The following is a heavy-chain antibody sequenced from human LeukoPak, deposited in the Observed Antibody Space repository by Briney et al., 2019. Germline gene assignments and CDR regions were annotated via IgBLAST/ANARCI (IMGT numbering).Heavy chain of an antibody. CDR2: IYYSGST. D-gene: IGHD2-15*01. J-gene: IGHJ4*02. V-gene: IGHV4-59*01. CDR3: ATAYCSGGSCYFFDY. CDR1: GGSISIYY. Sequence: SETLSLTCTVSGGSISIYYWSWIRQPPGKGLEWMGYIYYSGSTNYNPSLKSRVTISVDTSKNQFSLKLSSVTAADTAVYYCATAYCSGGSCYFFDYWGQGTLVTVSS.